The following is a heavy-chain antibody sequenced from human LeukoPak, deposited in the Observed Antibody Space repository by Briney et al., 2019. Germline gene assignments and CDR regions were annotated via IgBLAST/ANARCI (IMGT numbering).Heavy chain of an antibody. J-gene: IGHJ4*02. CDR3: ARRRDLYSGSYYPFDY. D-gene: IGHD1-26*01. V-gene: IGHV5-51*01. Sequence: GESLKISCKGSGYRFATYWIGWVRQMPGKGLKWMGIIYPGDSDARYSPSFQGQVTISADKSISTAYLQWSSLKASDTAMYYCARRRDLYSGSYYPFDYWGQRTLVTVSS. CDR2: IYPGDSDA. CDR1: GYRFATYW.